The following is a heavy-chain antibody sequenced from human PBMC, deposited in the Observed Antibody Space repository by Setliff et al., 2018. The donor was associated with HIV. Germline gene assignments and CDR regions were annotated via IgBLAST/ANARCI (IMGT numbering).Heavy chain of an antibody. V-gene: IGHV4-59*03. CDR3: ARKHLFNVFDY. Sequence: SETLSLTCTVSGGSISTYYWSWIRQPPGKGLEWIGYVYYSGTTNYNPSLKSRVTISVDTSKNQFSLSLNSVTAADTAVYYCARKHLFNVFDYWGQGTMVTVSS. CDR1: GGSISTYY. J-gene: IGHJ4*02. CDR2: VYYSGTT.